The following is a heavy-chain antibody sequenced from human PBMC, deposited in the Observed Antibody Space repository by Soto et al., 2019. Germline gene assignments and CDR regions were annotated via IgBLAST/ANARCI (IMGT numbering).Heavy chain of an antibody. D-gene: IGHD3-22*01. J-gene: IGHJ4*02. V-gene: IGHV4-39*07. Sequence: SETLSLTCTVSGGSISSSSYYWGWIRQPPGKGLEWIGSIFYSGSTYYNPSLKSRVTISVDTSKNQFSLKLSSVTAADTAVYYCARGLGGYGSGYPKPYYFDYWGQGTLVTVSS. CDR1: GGSISSSSYY. CDR3: ARGLGGYGSGYPKPYYFDY. CDR2: IFYSGST.